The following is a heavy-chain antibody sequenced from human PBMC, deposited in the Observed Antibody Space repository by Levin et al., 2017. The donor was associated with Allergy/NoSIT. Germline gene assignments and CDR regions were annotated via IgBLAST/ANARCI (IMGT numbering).Heavy chain of an antibody. CDR2: IYASGST. Sequence: SETLSLTCTVSGGSISRYFWGWIRQPAGKGLEWIGRIYASGSTSYNPSLKSRVTLSVDTSQNQLSLKLTSVTAADTAGYYCATFREATDFDNWGQGTLVTVSS. CDR1: GGSISRYF. D-gene: IGHD3-10*01. V-gene: IGHV4-4*07. CDR3: ATFREATDFDN. J-gene: IGHJ4*02.